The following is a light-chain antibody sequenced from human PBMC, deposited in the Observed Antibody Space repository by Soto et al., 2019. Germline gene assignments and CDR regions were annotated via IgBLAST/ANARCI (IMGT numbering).Light chain of an antibody. Sequence: DIQMTQSPSCLSASVGDRFIINCRASQSISSWLAWYQQKPGKAPKLLIYKASTLESGVPSRFSGSGSGTDFTLTISSLQLDDFATYYCQHYNTYLWTFGQGTKVDIK. V-gene: IGKV1-5*03. CDR2: KAS. CDR3: QHYNTYLWT. J-gene: IGKJ1*01. CDR1: QSISSW.